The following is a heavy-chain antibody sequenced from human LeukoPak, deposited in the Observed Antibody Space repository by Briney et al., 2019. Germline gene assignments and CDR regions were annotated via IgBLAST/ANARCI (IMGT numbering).Heavy chain of an antibody. CDR1: GFTFSGYG. D-gene: IGHD6-19*01. Sequence: GGSLRLSCAAAGFTFSGYGRNWVRQAPGKGLEWVSGISGSGISTYYADSVKGRITISRDNSKNTLYLQMNSLRVEDTAVYYCAKERTERWLIDAFDIWGQGTVVTVSS. CDR2: ISGSGIST. J-gene: IGHJ3*02. CDR3: AKERTERWLIDAFDI. V-gene: IGHV3-23*01.